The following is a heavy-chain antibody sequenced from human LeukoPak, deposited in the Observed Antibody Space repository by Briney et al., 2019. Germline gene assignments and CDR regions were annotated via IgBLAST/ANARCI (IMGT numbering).Heavy chain of an antibody. J-gene: IGHJ4*02. CDR3: ASGDFWSGIDY. CDR2: IYHSGST. Sequence: SETLSLTCAVSGGSISSSNWWSWVRQPPGKGLEWIGEIYHSGSTNYNPSLKSRVTISVDKFKNQFSLKLNSVTAADTAVYYCASGDFWSGIDYWGQGTLVTVSS. D-gene: IGHD3-3*01. V-gene: IGHV4-4*02. CDR1: GGSISSSNW.